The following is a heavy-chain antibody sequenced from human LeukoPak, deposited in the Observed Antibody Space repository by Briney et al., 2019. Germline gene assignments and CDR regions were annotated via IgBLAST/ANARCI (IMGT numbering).Heavy chain of an antibody. CDR3: VRDMRGGWKFDY. CDR2: IKQDGSEI. D-gene: IGHD6-19*01. Sequence: GGSLRLPCAASGFTLSGYWMSWVRQAPGKGPEWVANIKQDGSEIYYVDSVKGRFTISRDNAKNSLYLQMNSLRAEDSAVHYCVRDMRGGWKFDYWGQGTLVTVSS. J-gene: IGHJ4*02. V-gene: IGHV3-7*03. CDR1: GFTLSGYW.